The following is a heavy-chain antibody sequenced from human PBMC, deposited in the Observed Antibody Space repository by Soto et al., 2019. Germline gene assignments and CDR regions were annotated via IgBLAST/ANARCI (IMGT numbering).Heavy chain of an antibody. J-gene: IGHJ5*02. CDR2: ISYDGSNK. V-gene: IGHV3-30*18. CDR3: AKDAVLMVYGGWFDP. Sequence: GGSLRLSCAASGFTFSSYGMHWVRQAPGKGLEWVAVISYDGSNKYYADSVKGRFTISRDNSKNTLYLQMNSLRAEDTAVYYCAKDAVLMVYGGWFDPWGQGTLVTVSS. CDR1: GFTFSSYG. D-gene: IGHD2-8*01.